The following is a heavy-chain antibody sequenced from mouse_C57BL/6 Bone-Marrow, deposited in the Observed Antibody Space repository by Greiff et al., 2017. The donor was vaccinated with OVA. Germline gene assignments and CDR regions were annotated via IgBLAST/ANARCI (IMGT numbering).Heavy chain of an antibody. CDR2: IGPGNGDT. CDR1: GFTIKDDY. J-gene: IGHJ2*01. Sequence: VQLQQSGADFVRPGASVKLSCTASGFTIKDDYMPWVKERPEQGLEWIGWIGPGNGDTEYASKFQGKATITADTSTSTAYMQLSSLTSEDSAFYYCARYGSSYDFDYWGQGTTLTVSS. D-gene: IGHD1-1*01. V-gene: IGHV14-4*01. CDR3: ARYGSSYDFDY.